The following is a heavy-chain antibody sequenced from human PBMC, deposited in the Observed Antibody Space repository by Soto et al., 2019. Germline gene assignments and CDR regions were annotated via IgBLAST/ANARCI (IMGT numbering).Heavy chain of an antibody. J-gene: IGHJ5*02. CDR2: ISYSGSA. V-gene: IGHV4-30-4*02. D-gene: IGHD2-15*01. CDR3: ARGYCSGGSCYWGHHWFDP. Sequence: SETLSLTCTVSGGSISSGNYYWSWIRQPPGKGLEWIGFISYSGSAYYNPSLKSRVTISVDTSKNQFSLKLSSVTAADTAVYYCARGYCSGGSCYWGHHWFDPWGQGTLVTVSS. CDR1: GGSISSGNYY.